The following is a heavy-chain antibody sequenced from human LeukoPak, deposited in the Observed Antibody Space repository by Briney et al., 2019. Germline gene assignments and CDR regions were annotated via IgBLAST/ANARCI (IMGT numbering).Heavy chain of an antibody. CDR2: ISYDGSNK. CDR3: AKPYFRTISEYGMDV. V-gene: IGHV3-30*18. CDR1: GFTFSNYG. J-gene: IGHJ6*04. D-gene: IGHD3/OR15-3a*01. Sequence: PGGSLRLSCAASGFTFSNYGVHWGRQAPGKGVGWVAVISYDGSNKYYASSVKGRFTISRDNSKNTLYLQMNSLIAEDTAVYYCAKPYFRTISEYGMDVWGKGTTVTVSS.